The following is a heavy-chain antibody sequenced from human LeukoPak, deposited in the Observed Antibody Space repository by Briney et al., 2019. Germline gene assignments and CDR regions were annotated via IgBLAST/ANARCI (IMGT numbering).Heavy chain of an antibody. CDR3: AGEIVRGYYLDY. J-gene: IGHJ4*02. CDR2: IYSDDST. CDR1: GFTVSTNY. Sequence: GGSLRLSCAASGFTVSTNYMSWVRQAPGKGLEWVSVIYSDDSTYYGDSVKGRFTISRDNSKNTLYLQMNSLRAEDTAVYYCAGEIVRGYYLDYWGQGTLVTVSS. V-gene: IGHV3-66*01. D-gene: IGHD3-10*01.